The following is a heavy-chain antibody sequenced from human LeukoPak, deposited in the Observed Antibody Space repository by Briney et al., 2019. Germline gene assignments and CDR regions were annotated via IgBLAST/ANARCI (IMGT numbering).Heavy chain of an antibody. J-gene: IGHJ4*02. CDR2: IYHSGST. CDR3: ARRGYCSGGSCFPFDY. V-gene: IGHV4-4*02. D-gene: IGHD2-15*01. Sequence: ASGTLSLTCAVSGGSISSSNWWSWVRQPPGKGLEWIGEIYHSGSTNYNPSLKSRVTISVDRSKNQFSLRLSSVTAADTAVYYCARRGYCSGGSCFPFDYWGQGTLATVPS. CDR1: GGSISSSNW.